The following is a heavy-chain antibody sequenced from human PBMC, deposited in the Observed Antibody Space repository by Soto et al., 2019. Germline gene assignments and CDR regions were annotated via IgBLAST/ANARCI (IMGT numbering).Heavy chain of an antibody. Sequence: PSETLSLTCAVYGGSFSGYYWSWIRQPPGKGLEWIGEINHSGSTNYNPSLKSRVTISVDTSKNQFSLKLSSVTAADTAVYYCARLAAARYYYYYGMDVWGQGTTVTVSS. J-gene: IGHJ6*02. CDR1: GGSFSGYY. D-gene: IGHD6-13*01. CDR2: INHSGST. CDR3: ARLAAARYYYYYGMDV. V-gene: IGHV4-34*01.